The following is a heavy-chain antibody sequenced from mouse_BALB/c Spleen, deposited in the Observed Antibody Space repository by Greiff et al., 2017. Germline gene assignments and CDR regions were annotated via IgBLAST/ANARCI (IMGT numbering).Heavy chain of an antibody. CDR1: GFSLTSYG. D-gene: IGHD2-3*01. V-gene: IGHV2-4-1*01. J-gene: IGHJ4*01. Sequence: QVQLKQSGPGLVQPSQSLSITCTVSGFSLTSYGVHWVRQSPGKGLEWLGVIWSGGSTNYNAAFISRLSISKDNSKSHVFFKMNSLQADDTAIYYSDRTQDGYYAMDYWGQGTSVTVSS. CDR3: DRTQDGYYAMDY. CDR2: IWSGGST.